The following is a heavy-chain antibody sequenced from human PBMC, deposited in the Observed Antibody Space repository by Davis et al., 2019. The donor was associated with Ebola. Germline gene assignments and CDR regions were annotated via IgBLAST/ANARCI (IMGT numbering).Heavy chain of an antibody. Sequence: GGSLRLSCAASGFTFSGSAMHWVRQAPGKGLEWVSYISSSGSTIYYADSVKGRFTISRDNAKNSLYLQMNSLRAEDTAVYYCARAAEELWLYFDYWGQGTLVTVSS. J-gene: IGHJ4*02. CDR2: ISSSGSTI. CDR3: ARAAEELWLYFDY. V-gene: IGHV3-48*03. D-gene: IGHD5-18*01. CDR1: GFTFSGSA.